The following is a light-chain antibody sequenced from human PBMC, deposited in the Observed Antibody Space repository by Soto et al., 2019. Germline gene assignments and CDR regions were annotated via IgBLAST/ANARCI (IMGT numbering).Light chain of an antibody. CDR1: QSVSIRH. J-gene: IGKJ1*01. CDR2: ATS. Sequence: IVLTQFPGTVSLSPGEGATLSCRTSQSVSIRHLAWYQQRPGQAPRLLIYATSDRATGTPDRFSGSGSGTDFTLTITSLEPEDFAVYHCQQYGTSWTFGQGTKVEI. CDR3: QQYGTSWT. V-gene: IGKV3-20*01.